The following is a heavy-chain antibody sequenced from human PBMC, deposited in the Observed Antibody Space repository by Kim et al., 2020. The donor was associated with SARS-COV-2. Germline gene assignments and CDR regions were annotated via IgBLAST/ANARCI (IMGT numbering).Heavy chain of an antibody. D-gene: IGHD3-3*01. CDR1: GFIFNNYA. CDR2: ISCRGEKT. J-gene: IGHJ3*01. V-gene: IGHV3-23*01. CDR3: ARFVSGLNVGEDAVAV. Sequence: GGSLRLSCETSGFIFNNYAMSWFRQAPGKGLEWVSGISCRGEKTYYADSVKGRFTLSRDSAKNTLFLQMNSLRAEDTAVYFCARFVSGLNVGEDAVAVWGQGTMVTVSS.